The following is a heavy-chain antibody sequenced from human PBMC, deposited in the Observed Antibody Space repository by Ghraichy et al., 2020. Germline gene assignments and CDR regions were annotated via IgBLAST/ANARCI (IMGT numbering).Heavy chain of an antibody. V-gene: IGHV4-4*08. CDR1: GGSISTYH. CDR2: ISTTGNT. D-gene: IGHD1-1*01. Sequence: ESLNISCSVSGGSISTYHWTWIRQPPGKGVEWIGYISTTGNTNYNPSLESRVTISMDTSKSQFSLKLSSVTAADTAVYYCARRQRISTRGDGIDVWGQGTTVTVAS. CDR3: ARRQRISTRGDGIDV. J-gene: IGHJ6*02.